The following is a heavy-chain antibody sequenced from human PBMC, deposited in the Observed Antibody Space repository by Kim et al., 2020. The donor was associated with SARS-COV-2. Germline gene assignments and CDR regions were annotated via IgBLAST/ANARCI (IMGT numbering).Heavy chain of an antibody. J-gene: IGHJ6*02. CDR2: Q. CDR3: AKGEKGVIDV. V-gene: IGHV3-30-3*02. Sequence: QYYSYSVKGRFTISRDNSKNTLYLQMNSLGAEDTAVYYCAKGEKGVIDVWGQGTTVTVSS.